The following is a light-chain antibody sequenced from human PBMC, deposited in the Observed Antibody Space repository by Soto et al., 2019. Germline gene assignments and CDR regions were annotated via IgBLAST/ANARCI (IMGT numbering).Light chain of an antibody. CDR3: SSYTSSSHVV. V-gene: IGLV2-14*01. Sequence: QSALTQPASVSGSPGQWITISCTGTSSDVGGYNYVSWYQQHPGKAPKHMIYDVSNRPSGVSNRFSGSKSGNTASLTISGLQAEDEADYYCSSYTSSSHVVFGGGTKLTVL. CDR2: DVS. CDR1: SSDVGGYNY. J-gene: IGLJ2*01.